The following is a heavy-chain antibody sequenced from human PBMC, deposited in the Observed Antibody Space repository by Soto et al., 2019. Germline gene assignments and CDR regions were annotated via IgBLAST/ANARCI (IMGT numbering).Heavy chain of an antibody. CDR2: INAGNGNT. V-gene: IGHV1-3*01. J-gene: IGHJ6*02. Sequence: ASVKVSCKASGYTFTSYAMHLVRQAPGQRLEWMGWINAGNGNTKYSQKFQGRVTITRDTSASTAYMELSSLRSEDTAVYYCASGNSGSYSRYYYYGMDVWGQGTTVTVSS. CDR1: GYTFTSYA. CDR3: ASGNSGSYSRYYYYGMDV. D-gene: IGHD1-26*01.